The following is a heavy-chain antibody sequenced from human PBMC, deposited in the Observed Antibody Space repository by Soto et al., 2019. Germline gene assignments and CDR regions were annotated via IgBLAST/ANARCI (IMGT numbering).Heavy chain of an antibody. Sequence: GGSLRLSCAASGFTFSNYAMHWVRQAPGNGLEYVSAISSHGDSTYYANSVKGRFTISRDNSKNTLYLQMGSLRTEDMAVYYCARRDGYNSDYWGQGTLVTVSS. V-gene: IGHV3-64*01. D-gene: IGHD5-12*01. CDR3: ARRDGYNSDY. CDR2: ISSHGDST. J-gene: IGHJ4*02. CDR1: GFTFSNYA.